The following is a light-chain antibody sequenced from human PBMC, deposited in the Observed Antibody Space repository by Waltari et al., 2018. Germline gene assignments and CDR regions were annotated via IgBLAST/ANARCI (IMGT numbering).Light chain of an antibody. J-gene: IGKJ4*01. CDR2: VAS. CDR3: QQYDVSPLT. Sequence: EIVLTQSPGTLSLSTGERATISCRASQTVRTTYLAWYQQQPGQAPTLLIYVASSRATGIPDRFSGSVSGTDFSLTVSSLEPEDFAVYYCQQYDVSPLTFGGGTNVEIK. CDR1: QTVRTTY. V-gene: IGKV3-20*01.